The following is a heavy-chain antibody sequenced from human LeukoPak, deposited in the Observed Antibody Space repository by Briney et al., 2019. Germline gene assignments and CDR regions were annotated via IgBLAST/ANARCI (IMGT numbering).Heavy chain of an antibody. CDR3: VTAPVFSDSYFKY. Sequence: ASVKLSCKVSGYTITELSMHWVRQATGKGIEWMGRFDPVDGETIYAQKFQGGVTMTEDTSTGTAYMELSSLRSEDTAVYYCVTAPVFSDSYFKYWGQETLVTVSS. CDR1: GYTITELS. J-gene: IGHJ4*02. D-gene: IGHD2-21*02. CDR2: FDPVDGET. V-gene: IGHV1-24*01.